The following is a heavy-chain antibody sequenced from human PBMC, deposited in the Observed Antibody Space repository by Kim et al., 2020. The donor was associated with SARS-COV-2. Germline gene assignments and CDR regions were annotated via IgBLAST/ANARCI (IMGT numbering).Heavy chain of an antibody. CDR3: ARLSSPLSGSYYFDY. D-gene: IGHD1-26*01. Sequence: GESPKISCKGSGYSFTSYWISWVRQMPGKGLEWMGRIDPSDSYTNYSPSFQGHVTISADKSISTAYLQWSSLKASDTAMYYCARLSSPLSGSYYFDYWGQGTLVTVSS. V-gene: IGHV5-10-1*01. CDR2: IDPSDSYT. J-gene: IGHJ4*02. CDR1: GYSFTSYW.